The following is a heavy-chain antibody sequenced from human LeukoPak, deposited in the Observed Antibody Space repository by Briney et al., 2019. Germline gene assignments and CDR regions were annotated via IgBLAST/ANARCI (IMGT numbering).Heavy chain of an antibody. Sequence: GGSLRLSCAASGFIFRNYGMHWVRQAPGKGLEWVVVIWYDGSNKYYADSVKGRFTISRDNSKNMLHLQMNSLRAEDTAVYYCARGPPNWGFDYWGPGTLVTVSS. J-gene: IGHJ4*02. V-gene: IGHV3-33*01. CDR2: IWYDGSNK. CDR3: ARGPPNWGFDY. D-gene: IGHD7-27*01. CDR1: GFIFRNYG.